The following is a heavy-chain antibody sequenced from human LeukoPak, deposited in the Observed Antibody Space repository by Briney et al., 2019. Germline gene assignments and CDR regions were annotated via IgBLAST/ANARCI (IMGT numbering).Heavy chain of an antibody. V-gene: IGHV1-2*02. CDR1: GYTFTGYY. Sequence: SVKVPCKASGYTFTGYYMHWVRQAPGQGLEWMGWIYPNSGATKYAQKFQGRVTMTRDTSISTAYMELSGLRSDDTAVYYCGTLLSNGPFDYWGQGSLVTVSS. J-gene: IGHJ4*02. CDR2: IYPNSGAT. CDR3: GTLLSNGPFDY.